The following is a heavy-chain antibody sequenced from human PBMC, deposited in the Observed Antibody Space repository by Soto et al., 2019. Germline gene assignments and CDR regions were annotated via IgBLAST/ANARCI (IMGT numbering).Heavy chain of an antibody. Sequence: QVQLVQSGAEVKKPGSSVKVSCKASGGTFSSYTISWVRQAPGQGLEWMGRIIPILGIANYAQKFQGRVTITADKSTSTAYMELSSLRSEDTAVYYCARSPLRPYGIDVWGQGTTVTVSS. CDR3: ARSPLRPYGIDV. J-gene: IGHJ6*02. CDR2: IIPILGIA. V-gene: IGHV1-69*02. CDR1: GGTFSSYT.